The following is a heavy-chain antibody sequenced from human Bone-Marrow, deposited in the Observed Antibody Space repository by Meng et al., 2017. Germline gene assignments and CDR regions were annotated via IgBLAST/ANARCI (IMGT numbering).Heavy chain of an antibody. Sequence: QVRLQEVGTRLLKPSETLALTGAGYGGSFSGYYWGWIRQPPGKGLEWIGEINHSGSTNYNPSLKSRVTISVDTSKNQFSLKLSSVTAADTAVYYCARGSWLQLWLQDYWGQGTLVTVSS. V-gene: IGHV4-34*01. D-gene: IGHD5-18*01. CDR1: GGSFSGYY. CDR3: ARGSWLQLWLQDY. CDR2: INHSGST. J-gene: IGHJ4*02.